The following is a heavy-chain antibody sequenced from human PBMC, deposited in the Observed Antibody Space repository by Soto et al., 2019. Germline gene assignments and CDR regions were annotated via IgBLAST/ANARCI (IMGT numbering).Heavy chain of an antibody. Sequence: GGSLRLSCAASGVTFSSYAMSWVRQAPGKGLEWVSAISGSGGSTYYADSVKGRFTISRDNSKNTLYLQMNSLRAEDTAVYYCAKALIAVAGTFIGGRARDWFDPWGQGTLVTVSS. CDR2: ISGSGGST. CDR3: AKALIAVAGTFIGGRARDWFDP. D-gene: IGHD6-19*01. J-gene: IGHJ5*02. CDR1: GVTFSSYA. V-gene: IGHV3-23*01.